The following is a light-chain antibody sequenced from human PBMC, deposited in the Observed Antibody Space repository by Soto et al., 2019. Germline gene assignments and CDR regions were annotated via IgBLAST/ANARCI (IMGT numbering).Light chain of an antibody. J-gene: IGLJ1*01. CDR1: SSDVAEYKY. CDR2: DVS. CDR3: SAYTTSIALYV. V-gene: IGLV2-14*03. Sequence: QSALTQPASVSGSPGQSITISCTETSSDVAEYKYVSWYQQHPGRAPKLIIYDVSNRPSGVSNRFSGSKSDSTASLTISGLQAEDEADYYCSAYTTSIALYVFGAGTKVTV.